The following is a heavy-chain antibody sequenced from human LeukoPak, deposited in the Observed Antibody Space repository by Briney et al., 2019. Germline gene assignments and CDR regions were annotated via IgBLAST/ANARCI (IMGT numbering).Heavy chain of an antibody. V-gene: IGHV4-39*07. J-gene: IGHJ4*02. CDR2: IYYSGST. D-gene: IGHD3-10*01. Sequence: KPSETLSLTCSVSGGSISRSSYYWGWIRQPPGKGLEWIGSIYYSGSTYYNPSLKSRVTISVDTSKNQFSLKLSSVTAADTAVYYCARITMVRGVEIDYWGQGTLVTVSS. CDR1: GGSISRSSYY. CDR3: ARITMVRGVEIDY.